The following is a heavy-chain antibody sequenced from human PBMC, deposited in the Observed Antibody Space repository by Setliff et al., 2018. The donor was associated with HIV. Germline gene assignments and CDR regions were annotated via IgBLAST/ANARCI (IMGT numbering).Heavy chain of an antibody. CDR2: LYGSGDS. CDR3: ARVLPYNSALDN. D-gene: IGHD6-25*01. V-gene: IGHV3-66*02. J-gene: IGHJ4*02. CDR1: GFTVSTYY. Sequence: PGGSLRLSCAASGFTVSTYYMSWVRQAPGKGLEWVSTLYGSGDSYHADSVKGRFTLSRDTSKNTMYLQMNSLRREDTAVYYCARVLPYNSALDNWGQGTLVTVSS.